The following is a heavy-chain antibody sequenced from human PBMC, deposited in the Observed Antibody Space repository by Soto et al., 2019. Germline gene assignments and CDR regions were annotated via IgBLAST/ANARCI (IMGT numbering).Heavy chain of an antibody. CDR3: AHSDSRLSHSLDY. Sequence: SGPTLVNPTQTLTLTCSFSGFSLSSYGAAVSWVRQPPGKALEWLALIYWDDDKRYSPSLKSRLTITKDTPNNQVVLTMTNMDPADTATYFCAHSDSRLSHSLDYWGQGSLVTVSS. CDR1: GFSLSSYGAA. D-gene: IGHD3-22*01. J-gene: IGHJ4*02. CDR2: IYWDDDK. V-gene: IGHV2-5*02.